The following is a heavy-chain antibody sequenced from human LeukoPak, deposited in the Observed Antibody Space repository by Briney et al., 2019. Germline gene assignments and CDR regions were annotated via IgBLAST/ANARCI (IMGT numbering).Heavy chain of an antibody. D-gene: IGHD5-18*01. CDR3: AKVISQDTATPPAFDI. J-gene: IGHJ3*02. CDR2: IWYDGSNK. CDR1: GFAFSSYG. V-gene: IGHV3-33*06. Sequence: GGSLRLSCAASGFAFSSYGMHWVRQAPGKGLEWVAVIWYDGSNKYYADSVKGRFTISRDNSKSTLYLQMNSLRAEDTAVYYCAKVISQDTATPPAFDIWGQGTMVTVSS.